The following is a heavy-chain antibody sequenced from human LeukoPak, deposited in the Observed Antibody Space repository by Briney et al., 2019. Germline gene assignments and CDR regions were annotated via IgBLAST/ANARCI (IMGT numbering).Heavy chain of an antibody. CDR3: AKGLRGVVVTGAFDI. J-gene: IGHJ3*02. Sequence: QAGGSLRLSCAASGFTFDDYAMHWVRQAPGKGLEWVSGISWNSGSIGYADSVKGRFTISRDNAKNSLYLQMNSLRAEDMALYYCAKGLRGVVVTGAFDIWGQGTMVTVSS. CDR1: GFTFDDYA. V-gene: IGHV3-9*03. CDR2: ISWNSGSI. D-gene: IGHD2-21*02.